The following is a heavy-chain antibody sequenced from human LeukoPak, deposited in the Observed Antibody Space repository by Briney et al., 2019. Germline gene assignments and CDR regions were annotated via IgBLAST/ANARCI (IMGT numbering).Heavy chain of an antibody. CDR3: ARDHRYYYDSSGYYGNWFNP. CDR1: GFTFSSYS. V-gene: IGHV3-21*01. CDR2: ISSSSSYI. Sequence: GGSLRLSCAASGFTFSSYSMNWVRQAPGKGLEWVSSISSSSSYIYYADSVKGRFTISRDNAKNSLYLQMNSLRAEDTAVYYCARDHRYYYDSSGYYGNWFNPWGQGTLVTVSS. J-gene: IGHJ5*02. D-gene: IGHD3-22*01.